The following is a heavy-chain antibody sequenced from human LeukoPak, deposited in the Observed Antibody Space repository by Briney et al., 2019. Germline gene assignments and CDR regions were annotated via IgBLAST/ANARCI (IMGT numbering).Heavy chain of an antibody. D-gene: IGHD3-10*01. CDR3: ASFYYGSGSYYYYYYGMDV. Sequence: ASVKVSCKASGYTFTSYDINWVRQATGQGLEWMGWMNPNSGNTGYAQKFQGRVTMTRNTSISTAYMELSSLSSEDTAVYYCASFYYGSGSYYYYYYGMDVWGQGTTVTVSS. CDR2: MNPNSGNT. V-gene: IGHV1-8*01. J-gene: IGHJ6*02. CDR1: GYTFTSYD.